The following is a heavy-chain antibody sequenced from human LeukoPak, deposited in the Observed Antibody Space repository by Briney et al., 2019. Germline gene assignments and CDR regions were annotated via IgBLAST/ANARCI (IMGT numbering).Heavy chain of an antibody. CDR2: ITSSGGST. CDR3: AKANWGSGY. Sequence: GGSLRPSCSASGFTFSSYAMHWVRQAPGEGLEYVSAITSSGGSTYYADSVKGRFTISRDNSKNTLDLQMNSLRAEDTAVYYCAKANWGSGYWGQGTLVTVSS. CDR1: GFTFSSYA. D-gene: IGHD7-27*01. V-gene: IGHV3-64*04. J-gene: IGHJ4*02.